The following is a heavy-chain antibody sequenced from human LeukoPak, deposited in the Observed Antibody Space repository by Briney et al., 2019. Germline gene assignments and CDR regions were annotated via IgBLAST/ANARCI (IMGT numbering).Heavy chain of an antibody. CDR2: ISSDGSNK. CDR3: ARELRAIAAAVFDY. V-gene: IGHV3-30-3*01. Sequence: GRSLSLSCAASGFTFSSYAMHWVRQAPGKGLGWVAVISSDGSNKYYADSVKGRFTISRDNSKNTLYLQMNSLRAEDTAVYYCARELRAIAAAVFDYWGQGSLVTVSS. J-gene: IGHJ4*02. CDR1: GFTFSSYA. D-gene: IGHD6-13*01.